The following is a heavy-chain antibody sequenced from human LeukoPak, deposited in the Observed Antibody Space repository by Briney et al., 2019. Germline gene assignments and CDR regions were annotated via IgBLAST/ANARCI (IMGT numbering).Heavy chain of an antibody. CDR1: GYSFTSYW. CDR3: ARLPDYYDSRKFTWFDP. J-gene: IGHJ5*02. Sequence: GESLKISCKGSGYSFTSYWIGWVRQMPGKGLEWMGIIYPGDSDTRYSPSFQGQVTISIDKSISTAYLRWSSLKASDTAMYYCARLPDYYDSRKFTWFDPWGQGTLVTVSS. CDR2: IYPGDSDT. V-gene: IGHV5-51*01. D-gene: IGHD3-22*01.